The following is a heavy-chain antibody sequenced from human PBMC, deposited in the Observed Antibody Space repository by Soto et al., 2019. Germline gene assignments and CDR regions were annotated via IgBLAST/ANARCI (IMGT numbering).Heavy chain of an antibody. D-gene: IGHD4-4*01. CDR1: GFTFSSYS. Sequence: PGGSLRLSCAASGFTFSSYSMNWVRQAPGKGLEWVSSISSSSSYIYSADSVKGRFTISRDNAKNSLYLQMNSLRAEDTAVYYCAREDYSNFDYWGQGTLVTVPQ. J-gene: IGHJ4*02. V-gene: IGHV3-21*01. CDR3: AREDYSNFDY. CDR2: ISSSSSYI.